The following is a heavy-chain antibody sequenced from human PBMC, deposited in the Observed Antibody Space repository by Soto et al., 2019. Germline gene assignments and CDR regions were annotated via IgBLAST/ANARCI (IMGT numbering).Heavy chain of an antibody. CDR2: ISYDVTNK. Sequence: GGSLRLSCAASGFSFSSYGMHWVRQAPGKGLEWVAVISYDVTNKYYADSVKGRFTISRDNSKNTLYLQMNSLRAEDTAVYYCAKDLRIAVAGTDYFDSWGQGTLVPSPQ. D-gene: IGHD6-19*01. V-gene: IGHV3-30*18. CDR1: GFSFSSYG. J-gene: IGHJ4*02. CDR3: AKDLRIAVAGTDYFDS.